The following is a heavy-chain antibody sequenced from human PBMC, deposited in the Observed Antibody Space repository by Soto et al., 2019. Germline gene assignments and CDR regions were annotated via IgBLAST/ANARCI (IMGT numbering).Heavy chain of an antibody. CDR3: ARDSGGITIFGVVTRLPYGMDV. CDR2: IIPIFGTA. J-gene: IGHJ6*02. Sequence: SVKVSCKASGGTFSSYAISWVRQAPGQGLEWMGGIIPIFGTANYAQKFQGRVTITADKSTSTAYMELSSLRSEDTAVYYCARDSGGITIFGVVTRLPYGMDVWGQGTTVTVSS. D-gene: IGHD3-3*01. V-gene: IGHV1-69*06. CDR1: GGTFSSYA.